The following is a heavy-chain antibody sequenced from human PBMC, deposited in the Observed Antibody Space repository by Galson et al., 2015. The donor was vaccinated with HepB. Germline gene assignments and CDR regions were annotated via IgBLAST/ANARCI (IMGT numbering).Heavy chain of an antibody. CDR3: AKDIVVVPAAMGYYYYYGMDV. Sequence: SLRLSCAASGFTFSSYGMHWVRQAPGKGLEWVAVISYDGSNKYYADSVKGRFTISRDNSKNTLYLQMNSLRAEDTAVYYCAKDIVVVPAAMGYYYYYGMDVWGQGTTVTVSS. CDR2: ISYDGSNK. J-gene: IGHJ6*02. V-gene: IGHV3-30*18. D-gene: IGHD2-2*01. CDR1: GFTFSSYG.